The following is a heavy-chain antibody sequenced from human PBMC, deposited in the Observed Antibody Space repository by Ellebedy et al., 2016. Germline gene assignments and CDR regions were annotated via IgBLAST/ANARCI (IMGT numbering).Heavy chain of an antibody. CDR3: AREPNYYDSSGYYEGHFDY. J-gene: IGHJ4*02. CDR1: GFTFSNAW. Sequence: GESLKISCAASGFTFSNAWMSWVRQAPGKGLEWVGRIKSKTDGGTTDYAAPVKGRFTISRDDSKNTLYLQMNSLRAEDTAVYYCAREPNYYDSSGYYEGHFDYWGQGTLVTVSS. V-gene: IGHV3-15*01. D-gene: IGHD3-22*01. CDR2: IKSKTDGGTT.